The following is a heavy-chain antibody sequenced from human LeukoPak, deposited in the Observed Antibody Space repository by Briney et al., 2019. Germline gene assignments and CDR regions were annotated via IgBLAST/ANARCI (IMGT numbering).Heavy chain of an antibody. Sequence: GGSLRLSCAASGFTFSSYSMNWVRQAPGKGLEWVSSISSSSSYMYYADSVKGRFTISRDNAKNSLYLQMNSLRAEDTAVYYCARSEWDQGAFDIWGQGTMVTVSS. V-gene: IGHV3-21*01. CDR1: GFTFSSYS. CDR3: ARSEWDQGAFDI. D-gene: IGHD1-26*01. J-gene: IGHJ3*02. CDR2: ISSSSSYM.